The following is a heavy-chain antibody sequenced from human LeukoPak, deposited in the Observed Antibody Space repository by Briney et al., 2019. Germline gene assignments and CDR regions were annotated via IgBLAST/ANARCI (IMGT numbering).Heavy chain of an antibody. Sequence: SETLSLTCTVSGGSISSSSYYWGWIRQPPGKGLEWIGEINHSGSTNYNPSLKSRVTISVDTSKNQFSLKLSSVTAADTAVYYCARWAMGDYWGQGTLVTVSS. CDR2: INHSGST. D-gene: IGHD3-16*01. J-gene: IGHJ4*02. CDR3: ARWAMGDY. CDR1: GGSISSSSYY. V-gene: IGHV4-39*07.